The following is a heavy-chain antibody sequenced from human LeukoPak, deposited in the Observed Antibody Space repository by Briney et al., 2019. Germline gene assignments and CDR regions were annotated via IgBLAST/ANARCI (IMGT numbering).Heavy chain of an antibody. D-gene: IGHD3-22*01. J-gene: IGHJ5*02. CDR1: GYTFTSYY. V-gene: IGHV1-46*01. Sequence: ASVKVSCKASGYTFTSYYMHWVRQAPGQGLEWMGIINPSGGSTSYAQKFQGRVTMTRDMFTSTVYMELSSLRSEDTAVYYCARERRYYDSSSHWFDPWGQGTLVTVSS. CDR3: ARERRYYDSSSHWFDP. CDR2: INPSGGST.